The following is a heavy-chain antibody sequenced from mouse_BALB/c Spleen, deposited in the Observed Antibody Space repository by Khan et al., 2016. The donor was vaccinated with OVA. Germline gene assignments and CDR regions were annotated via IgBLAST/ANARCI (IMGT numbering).Heavy chain of an antibody. CDR1: GYTFTDYA. J-gene: IGHJ2*01. CDR2: ISTYSGST. V-gene: IGHV1S137*01. Sequence: QVRLQQSGPELVRPGVSVKISCKGSGYTFTDYAMYWVKQSRAKSLEWIGLISTYSGSTNYNQKFKGKATMTVDKSSSTAYMELARLTSEVSAIYYCARPAYDGYYDYWVQGTTLTVSS. D-gene: IGHD2-3*01. CDR3: ARPAYDGYYDY.